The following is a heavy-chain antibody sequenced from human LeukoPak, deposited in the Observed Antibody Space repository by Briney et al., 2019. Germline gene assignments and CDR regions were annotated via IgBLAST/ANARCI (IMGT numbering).Heavy chain of an antibody. D-gene: IGHD2-2*01. CDR3: AKSHCGRFSCSRVDY. CDR1: GFTFSICD. J-gene: IGHJ4*02. CDR2: PSSSGGNT. V-gene: IGHV3-23*01. Sequence: TGGALRLSCAASGFTFSICDMSWIRETPGRGLEWVSAPSSSGGNTFTEDCVKGRFTISRDTSKNTVFLQMNSLRVEDTAVYYCAKSHCGRFSCSRVDYWGQGTLVTVSS.